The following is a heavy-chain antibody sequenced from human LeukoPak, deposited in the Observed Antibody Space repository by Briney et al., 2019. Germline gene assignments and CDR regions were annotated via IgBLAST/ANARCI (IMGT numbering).Heavy chain of an antibody. J-gene: IGHJ5*02. CDR1: GYTFSSCD. CDR3: ARRNYGSPRWFDP. Sequence: GASVKVSCKASGYTFSSCDINWVRQATGQGLEWMGWMNPNSGNTGYAQKFQGRVTMTRNTSISTAYMELSSLRSEDTAVYYCARRNYGSPRWFDPWGQGTLVTVSS. D-gene: IGHD3-10*01. V-gene: IGHV1-8*01. CDR2: MNPNSGNT.